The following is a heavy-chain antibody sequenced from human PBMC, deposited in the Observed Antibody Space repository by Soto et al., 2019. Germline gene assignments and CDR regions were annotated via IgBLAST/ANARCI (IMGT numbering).Heavy chain of an antibody. V-gene: IGHV1-8*01. CDR1: GYTFTSYD. J-gene: IGHJ5*02. CDR3: ARARFGFRIAAAADNNNWFDP. Sequence: QVQLVQSGAEVKKPGASVKVSCKASGYTFTSYDINWVRQATGQGLEWMGWMNPNSGNTGYAQKFQGRVTMTRNTSISTAYMELSSLRSEDTAVYYCARARFGFRIAAAADNNNWFDPWGQGTLVTVSS. D-gene: IGHD6-13*01. CDR2: MNPNSGNT.